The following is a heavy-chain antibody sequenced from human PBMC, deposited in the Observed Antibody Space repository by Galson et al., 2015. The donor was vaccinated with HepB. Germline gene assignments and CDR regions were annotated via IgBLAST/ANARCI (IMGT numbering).Heavy chain of an antibody. J-gene: IGHJ3*02. V-gene: IGHV1-18*04. CDR3: ARWPLRKVGATTDAFDI. CDR1: GYTFTSYG. Sequence: SVKVSCKASGYTFTSYGISWVRQAPGQGLEWMGWISAYNGNTNYAQKLQGRVTMTTDTSTSTAYMELKSLRSDDTAVYYCARWPLRKVGATTDAFDIWGQGTMVTVSS. D-gene: IGHD1-26*01. CDR2: ISAYNGNT.